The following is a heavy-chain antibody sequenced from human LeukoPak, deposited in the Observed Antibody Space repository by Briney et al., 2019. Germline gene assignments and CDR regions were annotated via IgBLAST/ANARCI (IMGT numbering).Heavy chain of an antibody. V-gene: IGHV3-30-3*01. CDR2: ISYDGSNK. CDR3: ARGATRKYSSSWYLDSGSPPYYYGMDV. Sequence: GGSLRLSCAASGFTFSSYAMHWVRQAPGKGLEWVAVISYDGSNKYYADSVKGRFTISRDNSKNTLYLQMNSLRAEDTAVYYCARGATRKYSSSWYLDSGSPPYYYGMDVWGQGTTVTVSS. CDR1: GFTFSSYA. J-gene: IGHJ6*02. D-gene: IGHD6-13*01.